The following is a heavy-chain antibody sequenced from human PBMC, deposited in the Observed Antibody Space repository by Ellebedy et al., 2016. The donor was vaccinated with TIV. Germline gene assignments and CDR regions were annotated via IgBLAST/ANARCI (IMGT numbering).Heavy chain of an antibody. V-gene: IGHV4-59*01. CDR1: GGSISSNY. D-gene: IGHD6-6*01. CDR3: AGSSGSSRIDY. Sequence: SETLSLTCTVSGGSISSNYWSWIRQPPGKGLEWIGNIYYSVNTNYNPSLKSRVTISEDTSKNQFSLKLSSVTAADTAVYYCAGSSGSSRIDYWGQGTLVTVSS. CDR2: IYYSVNT. J-gene: IGHJ4*02.